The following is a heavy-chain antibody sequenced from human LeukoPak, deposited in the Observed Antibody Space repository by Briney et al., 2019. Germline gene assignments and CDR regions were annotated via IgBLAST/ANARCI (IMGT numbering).Heavy chain of an antibody. D-gene: IGHD2-2*01. CDR2: IYYSGST. CDR3: ARGSIVVVPAAKKYYYYYGMDV. CDR1: GGSISSGGYY. V-gene: IGHV4-31*03. Sequence: SETLSLTCTVSGGSISSGGYYWSWIRQHPGKGLEWIVYIYYSGSTYYNPSLKSRVTISVDTSKNQFSLKLSSVTAADTAVYYCARGSIVVVPAAKKYYYYYGMDVWGQGTTVTVSS. J-gene: IGHJ6*02.